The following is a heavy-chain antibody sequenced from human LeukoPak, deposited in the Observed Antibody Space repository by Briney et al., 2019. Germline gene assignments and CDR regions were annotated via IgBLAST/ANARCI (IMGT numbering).Heavy chain of an antibody. CDR3: ATVYWYFDL. CDR2: IRSKTDGGTA. V-gene: IGHV3-15*01. J-gene: IGHJ2*01. Sequence: GGSLRLSCSPSGFTFTNAWMSWVRQPPGQGLEWVGLIRSKTDGGTADYAAPVQSRFTISRDDSNNTVYLQMSSLQTEDTGVYYCATVYWYFDLWGPGTLLSVSA. CDR1: GFTFTNAW.